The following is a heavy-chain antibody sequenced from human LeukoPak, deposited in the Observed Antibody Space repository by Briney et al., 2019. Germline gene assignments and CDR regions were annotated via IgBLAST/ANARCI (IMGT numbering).Heavy chain of an antibody. D-gene: IGHD5-24*01. J-gene: IGHJ4*02. CDR1: GYTFTSYA. V-gene: IGHV1-2*02. CDR3: ARDRYGDGFAHLDY. CDR2: ITPSGGT. Sequence: ASVKVSCKASGYTFTSYAIHWVRQAPGQGLEWMGWITPSGGTNYPQKFQGRVAITWDTSITTAYMDLSRLTADDTAVYYCARDRYGDGFAHLDYWGQGALVTVSS.